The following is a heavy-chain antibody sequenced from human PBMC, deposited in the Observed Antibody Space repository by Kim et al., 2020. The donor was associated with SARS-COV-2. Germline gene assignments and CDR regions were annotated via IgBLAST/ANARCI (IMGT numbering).Heavy chain of an antibody. CDR3: ARGLVVVVAATRQYGMDV. V-gene: IGHV3-66*02. J-gene: IGHJ6*02. CDR1: GFTVSSNY. CDR2: IYSGGST. Sequence: GWSLRLSCAASGFTVSSNYMSWVRQAPGKGLEWVSVIYSGGSTYYADSVKGRFTISRDNSKNTLYLQMNSLRAEDTAVYYCARGLVVVVAATRQYGMDVWGQGTTVTVSS. D-gene: IGHD2-15*01.